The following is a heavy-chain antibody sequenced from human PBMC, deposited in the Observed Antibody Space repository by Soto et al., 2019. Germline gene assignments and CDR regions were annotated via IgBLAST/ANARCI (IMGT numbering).Heavy chain of an antibody. J-gene: IGHJ4*02. D-gene: IGHD3-10*01. CDR3: ARETVVRGVIITEYYFDS. V-gene: IGHV1-69*08. CDR2: IVPMVGIA. CDR1: GGTFSTYT. Sequence: QVQLVQSGAEVKKPGSSVKVSCKASGGTFSTYTISWVRQAPGQGLEWMGRIVPMVGIANYAQKFQGRVTITADKSTSPPYMDLSRLTAADTAVYYCARETVVRGVIITEYYFDSWGQGTLVTVSS.